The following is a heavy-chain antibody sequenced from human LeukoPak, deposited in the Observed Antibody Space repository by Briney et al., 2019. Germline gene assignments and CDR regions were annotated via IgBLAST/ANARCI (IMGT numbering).Heavy chain of an antibody. V-gene: IGHV1-18*04. D-gene: IGHD1-20*01. CDR2: ISAYNGNT. CDR1: GYTFTSYY. CDR3: ARTITDYNWFDP. Sequence: ASVKVSCKASGYTFTSYYMHWVRQAPGQGLEWMGWISAYNGNTNYAQKLQGRVTMTTDTSTSTAYMELRSLRSDDTAVYYCARTITDYNWFDPWGQGTLVTVSS. J-gene: IGHJ5*02.